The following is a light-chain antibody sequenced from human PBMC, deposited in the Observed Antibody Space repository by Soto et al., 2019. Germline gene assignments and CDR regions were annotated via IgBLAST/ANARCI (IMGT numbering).Light chain of an antibody. Sequence: EVVMTQSPATLSVSPGERVTLSCGASQSISDHLAWYQQKPGQAPRLLIHGASTRATGIPARFSGSGFGTEFILTISSLQSEDFAVYYCQQYNTWLWTFGQGTKVEIQ. CDR1: QSISDH. J-gene: IGKJ1*01. CDR2: GAS. CDR3: QQYNTWLWT. V-gene: IGKV3-15*01.